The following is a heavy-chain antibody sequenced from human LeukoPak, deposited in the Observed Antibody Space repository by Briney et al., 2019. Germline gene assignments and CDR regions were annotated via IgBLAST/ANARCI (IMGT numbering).Heavy chain of an antibody. V-gene: IGHV3-48*02. J-gene: IGHJ4*02. CDR2: ISSSSGTI. D-gene: IGHD3-22*01. CDR1: GFTFSSYS. Sequence: GGSLRLSCAASGFTFSSYSMNWVRQAPGKGLEWVLYISSSSGTIYYADSVKGRFTISRDNAENSLYLQMNSLRDEDTAVYYCARDLNLYDSSGYYPRWGQGTLVTVSS. CDR3: ARDLNLYDSSGYYPR.